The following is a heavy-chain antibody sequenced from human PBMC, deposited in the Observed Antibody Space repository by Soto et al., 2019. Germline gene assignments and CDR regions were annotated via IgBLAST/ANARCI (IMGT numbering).Heavy chain of an antibody. CDR2: INPNSGDT. D-gene: IGHD6-19*01. V-gene: IGHV1-2*02. CDR1: VFSVDTTYC. CDR3: ARGATYSSGWLRQFDY. J-gene: IGHJ4*02. Sequence: ASVKVSCKASVFSVDTTYCIHWVRRAPGQGLEWMGSINPNSGDTNYAQKFQGRVTITADESTSTAYMELSSLRSEDTAVYYCARGATYSSGWLRQFDYWGQGTLVTVSS.